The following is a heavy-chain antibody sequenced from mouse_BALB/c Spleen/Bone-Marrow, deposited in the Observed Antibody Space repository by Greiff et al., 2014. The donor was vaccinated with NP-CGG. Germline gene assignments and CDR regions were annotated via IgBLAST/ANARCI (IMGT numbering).Heavy chain of an antibody. D-gene: IGHD2-1*01. J-gene: IGHJ2*01. Sequence: VQLKQSGPELVQPGASVKISCKTSGYTFTDYTIHWVKQSHGKSLEWIGRFNPNNGGINYNQMFRGKATLTVDKSSNSVYMELRSLTSEDSAVYYCARGLWYYWGQGTTLTVSS. CDR1: GYTFTDYT. V-gene: IGHV1-18*01. CDR2: FNPNNGGI. CDR3: ARGLWYY.